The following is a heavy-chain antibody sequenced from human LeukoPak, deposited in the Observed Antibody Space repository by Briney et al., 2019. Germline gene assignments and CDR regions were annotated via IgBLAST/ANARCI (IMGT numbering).Heavy chain of an antibody. V-gene: IGHV1-2*02. CDR3: ARVLRASVWDNSGHPDY. CDR1: GYTFTGYY. J-gene: IGHJ4*02. CDR2: INPNSGDT. D-gene: IGHD3-22*01. Sequence: ASVKVSCKASGYTFTGYYLHWVRQAPGQGLEWMGWINPNSGDTKYAQELQGRVTMTRDTSISTAYMELSGLRSDDTAVYYCARVLRASVWDNSGHPDYWGQGALVTVSS.